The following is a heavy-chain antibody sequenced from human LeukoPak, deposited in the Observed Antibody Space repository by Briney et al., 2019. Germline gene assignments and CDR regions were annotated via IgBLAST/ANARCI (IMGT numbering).Heavy chain of an antibody. Sequence: GGSLRLSCAAFGFTFSDYYMSWVRQVPGKGLEWVSYVSETGSGTDYVDSVKGRFTISRDNAKNSLYLQMYSLRAEDTAVYYCARDLYSGSSPFDFWGQGTLVTVSS. V-gene: IGHV3-11*06. CDR2: VSETGSGT. CDR3: ARDLYSGSSPFDF. CDR1: GFTFSDYY. D-gene: IGHD1-26*01. J-gene: IGHJ4*02.